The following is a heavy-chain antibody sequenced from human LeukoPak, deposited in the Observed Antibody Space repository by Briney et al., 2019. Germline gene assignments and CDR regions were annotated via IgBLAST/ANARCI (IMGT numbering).Heavy chain of an antibody. CDR3: AKEGYYYMDV. V-gene: IGHV3-30*02. Sequence: GGSLRLSCAASGFSFSTSGMHWVRQAPGKGLEWVAFIQYDESYKYYVDSVKGRFTISRDNSKNTLYLQMNSLRAEDTAVYYCAKEGYYYMDVWGKGTTVTVSS. CDR1: GFSFSTSG. J-gene: IGHJ6*03. CDR2: IQYDESYK.